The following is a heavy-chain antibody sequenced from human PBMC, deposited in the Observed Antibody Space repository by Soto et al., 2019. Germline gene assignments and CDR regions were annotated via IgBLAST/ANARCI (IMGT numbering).Heavy chain of an antibody. Sequence: SETLSLTCTVSGGSISSYYWSWIRQPPGKGLEWIGYIYYSGSTNYNPSLKSRVTISVDTSKNQFSLKLSSVTAADTAVYYCARGYSGYPFDYWGQGTLVTVSS. CDR2: IYYSGST. CDR1: GGSISSYY. D-gene: IGHD5-12*01. CDR3: ARGYSGYPFDY. J-gene: IGHJ4*02. V-gene: IGHV4-59*01.